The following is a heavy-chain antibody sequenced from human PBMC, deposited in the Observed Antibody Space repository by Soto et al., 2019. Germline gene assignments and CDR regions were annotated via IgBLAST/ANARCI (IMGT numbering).Heavy chain of an antibody. D-gene: IGHD3-10*01. Sequence: VESLRISCKVSGYSFTSYWIIWVLQMPGKGLEWMGRIDPSDSYTNYSPSFQGHVTISADKSISTAYLQWSSLKASDTAMYYCARQVDGGFGYGMDVWGQGTTVTVSS. J-gene: IGHJ6*01. CDR2: IDPSDSYT. V-gene: IGHV5-10-1*01. CDR1: GYSFTSYW. CDR3: ARQVDGGFGYGMDV.